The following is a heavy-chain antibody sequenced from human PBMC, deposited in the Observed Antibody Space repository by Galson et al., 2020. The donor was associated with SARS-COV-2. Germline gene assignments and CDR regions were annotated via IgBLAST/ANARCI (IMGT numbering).Heavy chain of an antibody. V-gene: IGHV3-30-3*01. J-gene: IGHJ6*02. Sequence: TGGSLRLSCAASGFTFSRSVMHWVRQAPGKGLEWVAVISHDGSNKLYADSAKGRFTISRDNSKHTLYLQMNSLTVEDTAVFYCARGQEMTTVSRDYYYGMDVWGQGTTVSVSS. D-gene: IGHD4-4*01. CDR3: ARGQEMTTVSRDYYYGMDV. CDR2: ISHDGSNK. CDR1: GFTFSRSV.